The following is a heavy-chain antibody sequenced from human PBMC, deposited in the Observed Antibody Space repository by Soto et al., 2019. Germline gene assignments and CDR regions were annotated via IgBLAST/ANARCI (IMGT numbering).Heavy chain of an antibody. V-gene: IGHV3-23*01. CDR1: GFTFRRYA. CDR3: ASFPIYDYGSDDDY. CDR2: ISGNGDTT. D-gene: IGHD4-17*01. Sequence: PGGSLRLSCAASGFTFRRYAMRWVRQAPGKGLEWVSTISGNGDTTYYKDSVKGRFTISRDNSKNTLYLQMNSLRAEDTAVYLYASFPIYDYGSDDDYWGQGTLVTVSS. J-gene: IGHJ4*02.